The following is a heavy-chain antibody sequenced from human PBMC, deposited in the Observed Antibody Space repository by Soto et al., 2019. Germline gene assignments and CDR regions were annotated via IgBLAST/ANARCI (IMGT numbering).Heavy chain of an antibody. CDR1: GFSISNYW. CDR2: IKEDGNEE. Sequence: EVQLVESGGGLVQPGGSLRFSCAASGFSISNYWMTWVRQAPGKGLEWVANIKEDGNEEYYVDSVKGRFTISRDNAKNSLYLQMNSLRAEDTAVYYCARDLTPEILPYYYDANDIWGQGTLVTVSS. J-gene: IGHJ3*02. D-gene: IGHD3-22*01. V-gene: IGHV3-7*01. CDR3: ARDLTPEILPYYYDANDI.